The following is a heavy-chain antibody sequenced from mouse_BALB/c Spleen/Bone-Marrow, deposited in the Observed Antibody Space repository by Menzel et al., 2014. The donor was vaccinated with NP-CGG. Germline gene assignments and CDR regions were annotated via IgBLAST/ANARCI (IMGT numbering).Heavy chain of an antibody. V-gene: IGHV1-19*01. Sequence: VQLQQSGPELVKPGASVKMSCKASGYTFTDCYMDWVKQSHGESFEWIGRVNPYNGGTSYNQKFKGKATLTVDKSSSTAYMELNSLTSGDSAVYYCAFSPYGNFYAMDYWGQGTSVTVSS. J-gene: IGHJ4*01. CDR3: AFSPYGNFYAMDY. CDR2: VNPYNGGT. CDR1: GYTFTDCY. D-gene: IGHD2-1*01.